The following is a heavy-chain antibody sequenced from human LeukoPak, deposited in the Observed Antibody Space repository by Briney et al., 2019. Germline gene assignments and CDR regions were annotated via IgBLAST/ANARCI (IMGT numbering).Heavy chain of an antibody. CDR1: GFSFSSYA. CDR3: AKPQSREYFDY. Sequence: PGGSLRLSCAASGFSFSSYAMAWVRQAPGKGLEWVSTISGSGGSTHYADSVKGRFTISRDNSKNTLYLQMNSLRAEDTAVYYCAKPQSREYFDYWGQGTLVTVSS. V-gene: IGHV3-23*01. J-gene: IGHJ4*02. CDR2: ISGSGGST. D-gene: IGHD1-26*01.